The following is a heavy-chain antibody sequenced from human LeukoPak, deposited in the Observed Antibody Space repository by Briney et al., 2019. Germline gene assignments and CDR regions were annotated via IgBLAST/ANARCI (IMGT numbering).Heavy chain of an antibody. CDR3: AKAGRRQAVAGWIDY. Sequence: GGSLRLSCAASGFTFSNYVMSWVRQAPGKGLEWVSAIGGGATTYYADYVKGRFTISRDNSKNTLYLQMNSLRAEDTAIYYCAKAGRRQAVAGWIDYCGQGTLVTVS. CDR1: GFTFSNYV. CDR2: IGGGATT. D-gene: IGHD6-19*01. J-gene: IGHJ4*02. V-gene: IGHV3-23*01.